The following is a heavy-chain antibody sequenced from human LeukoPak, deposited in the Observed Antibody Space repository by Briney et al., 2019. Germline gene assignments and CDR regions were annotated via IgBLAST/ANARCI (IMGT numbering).Heavy chain of an antibody. CDR3: ARDGYCSSTSCLPPSKYHYYGMDV. CDR2: IYTSGST. CDR1: GGSISSYY. D-gene: IGHD2-2*03. V-gene: IGHV4-4*07. Sequence: SETLSLTCTVSGGSISSYYWSWIRQPAGKGLEWIGRIYTSGSTNYNPSLKSRVTMSVDTSKNQFSLKLSSVTAADTAVYYCARDGYCSSTSCLPPSKYHYYGMDVWGQGTTATVSS. J-gene: IGHJ6*02.